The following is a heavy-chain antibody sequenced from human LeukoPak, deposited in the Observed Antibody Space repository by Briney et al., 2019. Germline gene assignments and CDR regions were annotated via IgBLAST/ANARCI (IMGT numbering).Heavy chain of an antibody. V-gene: IGHV1-2*02. CDR1: GYTFTAYY. CDR3: AKRSTPGYSNKWCLDF. CDR2: INPNSGGT. J-gene: IGHJ4*02. Sequence: WASVKVSCKASGYTFTAYYMHWVRQAPGQGLEWMGWINPNSGGTNYAQKFQGRVTMTRDTSTSTVYMELSSLRSEDTAVYYCAKRSTPGYSNKWCLDFWGQGTLVTASA. D-gene: IGHD6-13*01.